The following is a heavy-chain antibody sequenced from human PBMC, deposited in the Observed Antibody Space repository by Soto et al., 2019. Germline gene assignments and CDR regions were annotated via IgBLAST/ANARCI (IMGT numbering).Heavy chain of an antibody. CDR1: GYTFTNYW. J-gene: IGHJ3*01. V-gene: IGHV5-51*01. CDR3: SRPWGRDSSGYYGXRDALDL. D-gene: IGHD3-22*01. CDR2: IYPSNSHT. Sequence: GETLKIACKGSGYTFTNYWIGWVRQMPGKGLEWMGIIYPSNSHTRYRPSFQGQVTISADKSISTAYLQWSSLKASDTAMYYCSRPWGRDSSGYYGXRDALDLWGQGXXXT.